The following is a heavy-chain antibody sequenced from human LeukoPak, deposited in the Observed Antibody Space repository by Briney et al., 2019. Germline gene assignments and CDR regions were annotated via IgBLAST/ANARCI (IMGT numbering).Heavy chain of an antibody. J-gene: IGHJ5*02. CDR3: ARGRFVGATERDWFDP. D-gene: IGHD1-26*01. CDR2: INPNSGGT. CDR1: GYTFTVYY. Sequence: ASVNVSCKASGYTFTVYYMHWVRQAPGQGLEWMGWINPNSGGTNYAQKFQGWVTMTRDTSISTAYMELSRLRSDDTAVYYCARGRFVGATERDWFDPWGQGTLVTVSS. V-gene: IGHV1-2*04.